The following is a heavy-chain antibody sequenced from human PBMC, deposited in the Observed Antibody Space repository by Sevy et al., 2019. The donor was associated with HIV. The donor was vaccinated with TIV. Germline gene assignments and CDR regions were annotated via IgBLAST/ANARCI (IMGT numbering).Heavy chain of an antibody. CDR1: GFIFSSYG. J-gene: IGHJ3*01. CDR2: IRDEGFTK. D-gene: IGHD7-27*01. CDR3: AKVPLLGQKDEGFEV. Sequence: GGSLRLSCATSGFIFSSYGMHWVRQAPGKGLEWVAFIRDEGFTKYYLDSVKGGSTISKDTSKNTLYRQMNNLSTDDTSLYCFAKVPLLGQKDEGFEVWGQGTMVTVSS. V-gene: IGHV3-30*02.